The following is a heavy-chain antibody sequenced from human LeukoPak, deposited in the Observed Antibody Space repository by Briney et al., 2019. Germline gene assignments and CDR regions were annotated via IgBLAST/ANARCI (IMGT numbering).Heavy chain of an antibody. J-gene: IGHJ4*02. V-gene: IGHV3-48*01. CDR2: ISSSSSTI. D-gene: IGHD3-3*01. Sequence: GGSLRLSCAASGFTFSSYSMNWVRQAPGKGLEWVSYISSSSSTIYYADSVKGRFTISRDNSKNTQYLQMNSLRAEDTAVYYCAKDILYDFWSGLSYFDYWGQGTLVTVSS. CDR1: GFTFSSYS. CDR3: AKDILYDFWSGLSYFDY.